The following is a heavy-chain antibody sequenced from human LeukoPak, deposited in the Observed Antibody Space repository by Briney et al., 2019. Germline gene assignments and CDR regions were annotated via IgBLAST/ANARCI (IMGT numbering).Heavy chain of an antibody. CDR2: ISSSSSYI. CDR1: GFTFSNAW. CDR3: ARERPTVPHFDY. V-gene: IGHV3-21*01. J-gene: IGHJ4*02. Sequence: GGSLRLSCVASGFTFSNAWMSWVRQAPGKGLEWVSSISSSSSYIYYADSVKGRFTISRDNAKNSLYLQMNSLRAEDTAVYYCARERPTVPHFDYWGQGTLVTVSS. D-gene: IGHD4-11*01.